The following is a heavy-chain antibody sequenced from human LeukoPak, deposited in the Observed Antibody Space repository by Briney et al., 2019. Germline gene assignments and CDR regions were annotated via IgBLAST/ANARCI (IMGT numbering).Heavy chain of an antibody. CDR3: AKLDPVIRLGFGY. CDR2: TYHSGST. J-gene: IGHJ4*02. Sequence: SGTLSLTCAVSGGSISSSNWWSWVRQPPGKGLEWIGETYHSGSTNYNPSLKSRVTISVDKSKNQFSLKLSSVTAADTAVYYCAKLDPVIRLGFGYWGQGTLVTVSS. CDR1: GGSISSSNW. D-gene: IGHD2/OR15-2a*01. V-gene: IGHV4-4*02.